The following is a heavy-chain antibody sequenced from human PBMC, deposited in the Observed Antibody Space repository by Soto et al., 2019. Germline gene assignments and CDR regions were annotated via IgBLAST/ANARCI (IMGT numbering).Heavy chain of an antibody. J-gene: IGHJ6*03. CDR3: ARAISADYMDV. V-gene: IGHV4-31*03. Sequence: QVQLQESGPGLVKPSQTLSLTCTVSGCSISSGGYYWSWIRQHPGKGLEWLGYIYYSGSTYYNQSLKSRVTISVDTSKNQFALKLSSVTAADTAVYYCARAISADYMDVWGKGTTVPVSS. CDR2: IYYSGST. CDR1: GCSISSGGYY.